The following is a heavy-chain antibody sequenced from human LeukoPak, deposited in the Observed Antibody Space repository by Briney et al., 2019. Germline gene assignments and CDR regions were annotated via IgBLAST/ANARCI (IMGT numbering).Heavy chain of an antibody. CDR2: IIPIFGTA. D-gene: IGHD6-6*01. Sequence: ASVKVSCKASGYTFSSYAISWVRQAPGQGLEWMGGIIPIFGTANYAQKFQGRVTITTDESTSTASMDLSSLRSEDTAVYYCAIGARWDLDFWGQGTLVTVSS. V-gene: IGHV1-69*05. CDR1: GYTFSSYA. CDR3: AIGARWDLDF. J-gene: IGHJ4*02.